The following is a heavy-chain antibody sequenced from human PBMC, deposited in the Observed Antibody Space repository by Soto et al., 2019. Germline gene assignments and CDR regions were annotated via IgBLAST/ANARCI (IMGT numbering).Heavy chain of an antibody. CDR2: IIPMSGTT. CDR3: ARDNTGLDY. V-gene: IGHV1-69*12. D-gene: IGHD1-1*01. CDR1: GGAFTSYS. J-gene: IGHJ4*02. Sequence: QVHLVQSGAEVKKPGSSVKVSCKASGGAFTSYSFHWVRQAPGQGLEWMGGIIPMSGTTNYALKFQGRVTMTADVPTNTVYIELSSLRSEYTAVYYCARDNTGLDYWGQGTLFTVSS.